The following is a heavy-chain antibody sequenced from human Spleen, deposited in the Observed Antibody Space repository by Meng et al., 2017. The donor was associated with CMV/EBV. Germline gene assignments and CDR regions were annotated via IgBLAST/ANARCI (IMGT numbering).Heavy chain of an antibody. CDR3: ARHRPIVVVPAAHFDY. D-gene: IGHD2-2*01. J-gene: IGHJ4*02. CDR2: IYYSGGT. Sequence: SETLSLTCTVSGGSISSSSYYWGWIRQPPGKGLEWIGSIYYSGGTYYNPSLKSRATISVDTSKNHFSLKLSSVTAADTAVYYCARHRPIVVVPAAHFDYWGQGTLVTVSS. V-gene: IGHV4-39*01. CDR1: GGSISSSSYY.